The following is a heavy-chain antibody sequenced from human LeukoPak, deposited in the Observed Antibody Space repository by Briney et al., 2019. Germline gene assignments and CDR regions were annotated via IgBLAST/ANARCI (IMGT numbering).Heavy chain of an antibody. CDR3: ARGRDYWSGYPFDP. Sequence: GASVKVSCKASGYTFTSYDINWVRQDTGQGLEWMGWMNPNSGNTGYAQNFQGRVTMTRNTSISTAYMELSSLRSEDTAVYYCARGRDYWSGYPFDPWGQGTLVTVSS. V-gene: IGHV1-8*01. CDR1: GYTFTSYD. D-gene: IGHD3-3*01. J-gene: IGHJ5*02. CDR2: MNPNSGNT.